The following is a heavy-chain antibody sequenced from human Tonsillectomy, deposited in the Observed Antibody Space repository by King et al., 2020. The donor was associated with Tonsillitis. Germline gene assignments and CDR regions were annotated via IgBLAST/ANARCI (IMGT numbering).Heavy chain of an antibody. V-gene: IGHV4-39*01. CDR3: ARLPRAYDILTGYQQPTWFDP. D-gene: IGHD3-9*01. Sequence: QLQESGPGLVKTSETLSLTCTVSGDYINSIPYYWGWIRQPPGKGLEWIGSMYYSGSTDYNPSLKSRVTISLDTSNNQLFLKLRSVTAADTAVYYCARLPRAYDILTGYQQPTWFDPRGRGTLVAVSS. J-gene: IGHJ5*02. CDR1: GDYINSIPYY. CDR2: MYYSGST.